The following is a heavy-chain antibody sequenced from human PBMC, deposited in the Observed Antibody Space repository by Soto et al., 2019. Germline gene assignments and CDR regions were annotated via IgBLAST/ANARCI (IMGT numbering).Heavy chain of an antibody. Sequence: PSETLSLTCTVSGGSISSGDYYWSWIRQPPGKGLEWIGYIYYSGSTYYNPSLKSRVTISVDTSKNQFSLKLSSVTAADTAVCFCAGGCDSSGYYCDYWGQGTLVTVSS. CDR2: IYYSGST. J-gene: IGHJ4*02. CDR1: GGSISSGDYY. CDR3: AGGCDSSGYYCDY. D-gene: IGHD3-22*01. V-gene: IGHV4-30-4*01.